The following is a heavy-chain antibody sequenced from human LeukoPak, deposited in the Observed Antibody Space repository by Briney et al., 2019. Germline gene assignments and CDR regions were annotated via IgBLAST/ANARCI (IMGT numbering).Heavy chain of an antibody. CDR2: ISPDSGGT. V-gene: IGHV1-2*02. Sequence: ASVKVSCKASGYTFIDYYIHWVRQAPGQGLEFLGWISPDSGGTNYPQKFQGRVTLTRDTSISTAYMELSRLRSDDTAVYYCVTLGATNFDESGQGTLVTVSS. CDR3: VTLGATNFDE. D-gene: IGHD1-26*01. J-gene: IGHJ4*02. CDR1: GYTFIDYY.